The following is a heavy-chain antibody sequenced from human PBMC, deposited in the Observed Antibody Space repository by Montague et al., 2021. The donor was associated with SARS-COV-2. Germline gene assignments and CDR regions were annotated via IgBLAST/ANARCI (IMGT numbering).Heavy chain of an antibody. Sequence: PALVKPTQTLTLTCTFSGFSLSTSGMCVSWIRQPPGKALEWLALIDWDDDKYYSTSLKTRLTISKDTSKNQVVLTQTNMDPVDTATDYCARTYVDTAMVDRFDPWGQGTLVTVSS. D-gene: IGHD5-18*01. CDR3: ARTYVDTAMVDRFDP. CDR1: GFSLSTSGMC. V-gene: IGHV2-70*01. CDR2: IDWDDDK. J-gene: IGHJ5*02.